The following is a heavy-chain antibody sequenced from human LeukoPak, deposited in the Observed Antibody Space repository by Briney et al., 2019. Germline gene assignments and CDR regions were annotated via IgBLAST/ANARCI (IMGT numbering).Heavy chain of an antibody. D-gene: IGHD2-21*01. CDR2: INNSGNII. V-gene: IGHV3-48*02. CDR3: IRGYFYYMDV. J-gene: IGHJ6*03. CDR1: GFTFSSFS. Sequence: PGGSLRLSCAASGFTFSSFSMHWVRQAPGTGLECVAYINNSGNIIYYADSVKGRFAISRDNAKNSVYLQMNSLRDGDTAVYYCIRGYFYYMDVWGKGITVTVSS.